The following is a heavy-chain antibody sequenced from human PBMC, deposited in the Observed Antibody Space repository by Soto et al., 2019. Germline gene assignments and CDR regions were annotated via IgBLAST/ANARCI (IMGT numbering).Heavy chain of an antibody. J-gene: IGHJ3*02. V-gene: IGHV4-38-2*01. CDR1: GDSIIGIYN. D-gene: IGHD2-15*01. CDR2: IYHTGTT. CDR3: ARVRPGYSRAFDS. Sequence: SATLSLTRALSGDSIIGIYNWAWIRQSPGRGLEWIASIYHTGTTYYTPSLESRVTISVDTSKNQFSLRLSSVTAADSAIYYWARVRPGYSRAFDSWGQGTMVTVSS.